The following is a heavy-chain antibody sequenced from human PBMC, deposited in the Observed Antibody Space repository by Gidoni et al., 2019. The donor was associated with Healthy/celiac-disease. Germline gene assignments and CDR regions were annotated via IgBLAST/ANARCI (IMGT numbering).Heavy chain of an antibody. CDR2: INPNSGGT. V-gene: IGHV1-2*02. CDR1: GYTFTGYY. D-gene: IGHD3-3*01. J-gene: IGHJ4*02. CDR3: AREDYDFWSGYYTNLYYFDY. Sequence: QVQLVQSGAEVKKPGASVKVSCKASGYTFTGYYMHWVRQAPGQGLEWMGWINPNSGGTNYAQKFQGRVTMTRDTSISTAYMELSRLRSDDTAVYYCAREDYDFWSGYYTNLYYFDYWGQGTLVTVSS.